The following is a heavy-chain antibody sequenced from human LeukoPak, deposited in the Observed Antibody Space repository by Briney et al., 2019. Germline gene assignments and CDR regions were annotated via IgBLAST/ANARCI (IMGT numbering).Heavy chain of an antibody. V-gene: IGHV1-69*06. Sequence: SVKVSCKASGGTFSSYAISWVRQAPGQGLEWMGGIIPIFGTANYAQKFQGRVTITADKSTSTAYMELSSLRSDDTAVYYCARGGYSSSWYSNYYYMDVWGKGTTVTISS. CDR3: ARGGYSSSWYSNYYYMDV. D-gene: IGHD6-13*01. CDR1: GGTFSSYA. CDR2: IIPIFGTA. J-gene: IGHJ6*03.